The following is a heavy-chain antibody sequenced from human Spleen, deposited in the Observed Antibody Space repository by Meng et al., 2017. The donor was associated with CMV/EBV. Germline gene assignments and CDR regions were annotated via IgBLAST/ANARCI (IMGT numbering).Heavy chain of an antibody. CDR1: GFTFSGYS. V-gene: IGHV3-21*04. Sequence: GESLKISCAASGFTFSGYSMNWVRQAPGKGLEWVSSISSRSSDIYYADSVKGRFTISRDNAKNSLYLQMNSLRAEDTALYYCAKDESLFSDYYGSGSYDYWGQGTLVTVSS. CDR3: AKDESLFSDYYGSGSYDY. J-gene: IGHJ4*02. CDR2: ISSRSSDI. D-gene: IGHD3-10*01.